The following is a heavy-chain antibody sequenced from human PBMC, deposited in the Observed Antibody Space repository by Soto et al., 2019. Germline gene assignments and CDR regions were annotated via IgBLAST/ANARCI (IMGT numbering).Heavy chain of an antibody. J-gene: IGHJ5*02. CDR1: GYTFTNNA. D-gene: IGHD6-6*01. Sequence: ASVKVSCKASGYTFTNNAIHWVRQAPGQRLEWMGWINAANGNTKYSQKFQGRVTITRDTSASTAYMELSSLRSEDTAVYYCARDGSSSSLLFDPWGQGTLVTVSS. CDR3: ARDGSSSSLLFDP. CDR2: INAANGNT. V-gene: IGHV1-3*01.